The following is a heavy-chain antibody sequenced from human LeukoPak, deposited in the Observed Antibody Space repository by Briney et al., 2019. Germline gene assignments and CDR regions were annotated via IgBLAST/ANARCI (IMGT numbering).Heavy chain of an antibody. CDR3: ACQRTHYYTANY. Sequence: SETLSLTCTVSGGSISSGGYYWSWIRQHPGKGLEWIGYIYYSGSTYYNPSLKSRVTISVDTSKNQFSLKLSSVTAADTAVYYCACQRTHYYTANYWGQGTLVTVSS. V-gene: IGHV4-31*03. D-gene: IGHD3-10*01. CDR2: IYYSGST. J-gene: IGHJ4*02. CDR1: GGSISSGGYY.